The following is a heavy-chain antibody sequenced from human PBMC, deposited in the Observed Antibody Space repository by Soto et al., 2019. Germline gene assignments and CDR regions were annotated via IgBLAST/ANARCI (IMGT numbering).Heavy chain of an antibody. CDR2: IYHSGST. V-gene: IGHV4-30-2*01. D-gene: IGHD2-21*02. CDR1: GGSISSGGYS. Sequence: QLQLQESGSGLVKPSQTMSLTCAVSGGSISSGGYSWSWIRQPPGKGLEWIGYIYHSGSTYYNPSLKRRVTISVDSSKNKFSRKPSSVADADTAGYYCARVGGVTTYFDYWGQGTLVTVSS. CDR3: ARVGGVTTYFDY. J-gene: IGHJ4*02.